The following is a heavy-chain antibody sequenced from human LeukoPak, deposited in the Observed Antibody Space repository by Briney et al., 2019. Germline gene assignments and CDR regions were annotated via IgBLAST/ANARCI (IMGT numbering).Heavy chain of an antibody. CDR3: ARDAAVAGTVDWFDP. V-gene: IGHV1-18*01. CDR2: ISAYNGNT. J-gene: IGHJ5*02. D-gene: IGHD6-19*01. CDR1: GYTFTSYG. Sequence: ASVKVSCKASGYTFTSYGISWVRQPPGQGLEWMGWISAYNGNTNYAQKLQGRVTMTTDTSTSTAYMELRSLRSDDTAVYYCARDAAVAGTVDWFDPWGQGTLVTVSS.